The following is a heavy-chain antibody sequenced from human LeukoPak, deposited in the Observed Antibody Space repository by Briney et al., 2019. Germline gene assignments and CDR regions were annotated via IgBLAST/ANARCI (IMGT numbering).Heavy chain of an antibody. Sequence: PGGSLRLSCAASGFTFNRRGMHWVRQAPGKGLEWVSSISSSSSYIYYADSVKGRFTISRDNAKNSLYLQMNSLRAEDTAVYYCARVGIAVSNSLLLDYYYYYYMDVWGKGTTVTVSS. D-gene: IGHD6-19*01. CDR3: ARVGIAVSNSLLLDYYYYYYMDV. CDR1: GFTFNRRG. J-gene: IGHJ6*03. V-gene: IGHV3-21*01. CDR2: ISSSSSYI.